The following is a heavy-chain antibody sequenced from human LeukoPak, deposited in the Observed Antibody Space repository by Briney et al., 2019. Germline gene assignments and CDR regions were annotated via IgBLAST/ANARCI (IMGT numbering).Heavy chain of an antibody. Sequence: PSGTLSLTCAVSGGSISSRNWWSWVRQPPGNGLEWIGEIYHSGSTNYNPSLKTRVTISVDKSKNQFSLKLSSVTAADTAVYYCARASHDYGDYSHFDYWGQGTLVTVSS. CDR1: GGSISSRNW. J-gene: IGHJ4*02. V-gene: IGHV4-4*02. D-gene: IGHD4-17*01. CDR2: IYHSGST. CDR3: ARASHDYGDYSHFDY.